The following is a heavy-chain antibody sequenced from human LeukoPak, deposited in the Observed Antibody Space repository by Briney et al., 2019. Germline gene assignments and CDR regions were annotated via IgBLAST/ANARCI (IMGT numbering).Heavy chain of an antibody. D-gene: IGHD1-26*01. V-gene: IGHV3-23*01. Sequence: PGGSLRLSCAASGLTFSSYAVSWVRQAPGKGLEWVSAISGSGDNAFYADSVKGRFTIPRDNSKNTLYLQMNSLRAEDTAVYYCAKALRLAGDGLGAVGGQGTLVTVSS. CDR1: GLTFSSYA. J-gene: IGHJ4*02. CDR3: AKALRLAGDGLGAV. CDR2: ISGSGDNA.